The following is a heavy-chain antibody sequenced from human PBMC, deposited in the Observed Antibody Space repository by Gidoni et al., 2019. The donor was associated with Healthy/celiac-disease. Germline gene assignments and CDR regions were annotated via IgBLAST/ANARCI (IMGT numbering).Heavy chain of an antibody. V-gene: IGHV3-23*01. J-gene: IGHJ4*02. Sequence: EVQLLESGGGLVQPGGSLRLSCAASGFTFSRYAMGWVRQAPGKGQEWVSAMSGSGGRTYYADSVKGRCTISRDNSKNTLDLQMTSLRAEDTAVYDCAKGGILGVVVAVYYFDYWGQGTLVTVSS. CDR1: GFTFSRYA. CDR3: AKGGILGVVVAVYYFDY. CDR2: MSGSGGRT. D-gene: IGHD3-3*01.